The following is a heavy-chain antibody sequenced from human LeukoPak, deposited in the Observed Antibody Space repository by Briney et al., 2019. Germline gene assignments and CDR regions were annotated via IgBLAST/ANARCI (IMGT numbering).Heavy chain of an antibody. CDR2: IIPIFGTA. V-gene: IGHV1-69*13. CDR3: ARWGLDWNSHFDY. D-gene: IGHD3/OR15-3a*01. J-gene: IGHJ4*02. CDR1: GGTFSSYA. Sequence: ASVKVSCKASGGTFSSYAISWVRQAPGQGLEWMGGIIPIFGTANYAQKFQGRVTITADESTSTAYMELRSLRSDDTAVYYCARWGLDWNSHFDYWGQGTLVTVSS.